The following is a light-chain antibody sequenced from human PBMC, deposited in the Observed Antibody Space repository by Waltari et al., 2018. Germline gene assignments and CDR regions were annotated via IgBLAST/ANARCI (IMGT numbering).Light chain of an antibody. CDR1: QSISSW. CDR3: QQYNSYPWT. Sequence: DIQMTQSPSTLSASVGDRVTITCRASQSISSWLAWYQQKPGKAPKLLIYKACSVESGVPSRFSGSGSGTEFTVTISSLQPDDFATDYCQQYNSYPWTVGQGTKVEIK. V-gene: IGKV1-5*03. J-gene: IGKJ1*01. CDR2: KAC.